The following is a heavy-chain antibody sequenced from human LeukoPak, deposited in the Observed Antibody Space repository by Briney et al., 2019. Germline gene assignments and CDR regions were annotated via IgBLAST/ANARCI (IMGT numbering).Heavy chain of an antibody. J-gene: IGHJ4*02. CDR3: AKDGAAAGTYFDY. V-gene: IGHV3-9*01. CDR1: GFTFSSCA. Sequence: GGSLRLSCAASGFTFSSCAMNWVRQAPGKGLEWVSGISWNSGTIGYADSVKGRFTISRDNAKNSLYLQMNSLRAEDTALYYCAKDGAAAGTYFDYWGQGTLVTVSS. D-gene: IGHD6-13*01. CDR2: ISWNSGTI.